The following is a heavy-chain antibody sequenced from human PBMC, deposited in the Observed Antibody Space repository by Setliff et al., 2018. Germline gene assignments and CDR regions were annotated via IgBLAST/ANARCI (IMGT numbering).Heavy chain of an antibody. V-gene: IGHV4-39*01. J-gene: IGHJ4*02. D-gene: IGHD3-16*01. Sequence: SETLSLTCSVSGASISRTSYYWGWIRQPPGKGLEWIGSVSFSGTTYYNPSLKNRGTISVDKSQTHFSLRLTSVTAADTAVYYCARHGGWSPFDFWGPGALVTVSS. CDR1: GASISRTSYY. CDR2: VSFSGTT. CDR3: ARHGGWSPFDF.